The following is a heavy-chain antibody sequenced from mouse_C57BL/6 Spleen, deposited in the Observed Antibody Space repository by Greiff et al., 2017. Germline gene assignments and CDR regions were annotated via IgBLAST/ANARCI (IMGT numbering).Heavy chain of an antibody. Sequence: QVQLQQPGAELVMPGASVKLSCKASGYTFTSYWMHWVKQRPGQGLEWIGEIDPSDSYTNYNQKFKGKSTLTVDKSSSTAYMQLSSLTSEYSAVYYCARSGYYGSSPSYYFDYWGQGTTRTVSS. CDR1: GYTFTSYW. CDR3: ARSGYYGSSPSYYFDY. CDR2: IDPSDSYT. D-gene: IGHD1-1*01. V-gene: IGHV1-69*01. J-gene: IGHJ2*01.